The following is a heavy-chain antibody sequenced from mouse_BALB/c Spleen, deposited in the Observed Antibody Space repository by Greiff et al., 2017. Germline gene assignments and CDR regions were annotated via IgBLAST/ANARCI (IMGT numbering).Heavy chain of an antibody. CDR1: GYTFTSYW. D-gene: IGHD1-2*01. Sequence: QVQLKQSGAELAKPGASVKMSCKASGYTFTSYWMHWVKQRPGQGLEWIGYINPSTGYTEYNQKFKDKATLTADKSSSTAYMQLSSLTSEDSAVYYCARGALLRPYFDVWGAGTTVTVSS. J-gene: IGHJ1*01. CDR2: INPSTGYT. CDR3: ARGALLRPYFDV. V-gene: IGHV1-7*01.